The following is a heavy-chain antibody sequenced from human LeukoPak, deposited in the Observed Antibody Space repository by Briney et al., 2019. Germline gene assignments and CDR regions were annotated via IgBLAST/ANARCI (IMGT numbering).Heavy chain of an antibody. CDR1: RFTFSSYF. CDR2: IKQDGSEK. V-gene: IGHV3-7*01. J-gene: IGHJ3*02. D-gene: IGHD3-3*01. Sequence: GGSLRLSCAASRFTFSSYFNSWVRQAPGKRLEWVANIKQDGSEKYYVDSVKGRFTISRDNAKNSLYLQMNSLRAEDTAVYYCARIEGEFWSPGHDFDIWGQGTIVTVSS. CDR3: ARIEGEFWSPGHDFDI.